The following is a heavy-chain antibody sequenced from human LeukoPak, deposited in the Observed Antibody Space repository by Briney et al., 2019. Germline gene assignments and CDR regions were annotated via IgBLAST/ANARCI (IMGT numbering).Heavy chain of an antibody. Sequence: SETLSLTCAVYGGSFSGYYWSWIRQPPGKGLEWIGEINHSGSTNYNPSLKSRVTISVDTSKNQFSLKLSSVTAADTAVYYCARVSATVVVPAAIYYYYGMDVWGQGTTVTASS. V-gene: IGHV4-34*01. J-gene: IGHJ6*02. CDR3: ARVSATVVVPAAIYYYYGMDV. CDR2: INHSGST. CDR1: GGSFSGYY. D-gene: IGHD2-2*01.